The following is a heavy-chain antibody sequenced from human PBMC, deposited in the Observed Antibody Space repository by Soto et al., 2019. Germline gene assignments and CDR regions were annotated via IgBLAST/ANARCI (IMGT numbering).Heavy chain of an antibody. CDR3: ARDSYSYGYPSPLTFVR. D-gene: IGHD3-16*01. CDR1: CDSLNIQNDY. Sequence: PSETLSLTCTISCDSLNIQNDYWTWIRHLPVQGLQWIGYLHFSGSTYYNPSLESRVSISTDTSKTQFSLELTSVTVADTAVYYCARDSYSYGYPSPLTFVRWGQGILVPV. J-gene: IGHJ4*02. V-gene: IGHV4-31*03. CDR2: LHFSGST.